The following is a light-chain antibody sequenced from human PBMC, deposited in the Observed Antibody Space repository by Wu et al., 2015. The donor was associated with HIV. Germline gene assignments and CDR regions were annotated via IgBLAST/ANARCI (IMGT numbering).Light chain of an antibody. CDR1: QTISTS. J-gene: IGKJ2*03. Sequence: DIQMTQSPSSLSAFVGDRVTVTCRASQTISTSLNWYQQKPGKAPKLLIYDASTLQSGVPSRIGGSGSGTDFTLTISSLQPEDFATYYCQQSYRPPYSFGQGTKLEIK. V-gene: IGKV1-39*01. CDR3: QQSYRPPYS. CDR2: DAS.